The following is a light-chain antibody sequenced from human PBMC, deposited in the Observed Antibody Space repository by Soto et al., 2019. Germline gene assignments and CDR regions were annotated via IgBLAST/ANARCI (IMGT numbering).Light chain of an antibody. CDR2: YVT. Sequence: QSALTQPRSVSGSPGESVTISCTGTSRDVGTYDYVSWYQQHPGKAPKLIIYYVTQRPSGVPDRFSASKSGNTASLTISGLQADDEADYYCCSCAGSDTPWVFGAGTKVTVL. V-gene: IGLV2-11*01. J-gene: IGLJ3*02. CDR3: CSCAGSDTPWV. CDR1: SRDVGTYDY.